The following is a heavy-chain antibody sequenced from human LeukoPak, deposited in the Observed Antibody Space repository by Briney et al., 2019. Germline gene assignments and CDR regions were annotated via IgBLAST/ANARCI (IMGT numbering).Heavy chain of an antibody. CDR3: AMDSSWLPLKFDY. V-gene: IGHV3-66*01. CDR2: IYSGGST. CDR1: GFTVNTNY. D-gene: IGHD5-24*01. J-gene: IGHJ4*02. Sequence: GGSLRLSCAASGFTVNTNYMSWVRQAPGGGLEWVSVIYSGGSTYYADSVKGRFTISRDNSKNTLYLQMNSLRAEDTAVYYCAMDSSWLPLKFDYWGQGTLVTVST.